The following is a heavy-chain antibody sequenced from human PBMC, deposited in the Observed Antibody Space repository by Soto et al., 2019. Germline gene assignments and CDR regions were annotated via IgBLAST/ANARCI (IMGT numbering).Heavy chain of an antibody. CDR1: GGSIGSYH. CDR2: VYYTGTT. J-gene: IGHJ5*02. Sequence: SETQSLTCTVSGGSIGSYHWSWVRQPPGKGLEWIASVYYTGTTNYNPSLGSRVTISIDAPENQISLKLTSVTAADTAFYYCARDTVLTGMFDLWGQGTLVTVSS. D-gene: IGHD4-17*01. V-gene: IGHV4-59*01. CDR3: ARDTVLTGMFDL.